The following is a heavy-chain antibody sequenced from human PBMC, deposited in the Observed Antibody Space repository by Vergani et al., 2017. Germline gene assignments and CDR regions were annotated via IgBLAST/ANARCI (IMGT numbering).Heavy chain of an antibody. J-gene: IGHJ4*02. CDR3: ARDLFYYYSSGYYSCFFDY. Sequence: EVQLVESGGGLVKPGGSLRLSCAASGFTFSSYSMNWVRQAPGKGLEWVSSISSSSSYIYYADSVKGRFTISRDNAKNSLYLQMNSLRAEDTAVYYCARDLFYYYSSGYYSCFFDYWGQGTLVTVSS. CDR1: GFTFSSYS. V-gene: IGHV3-21*01. D-gene: IGHD3-22*01. CDR2: ISSSSSYI.